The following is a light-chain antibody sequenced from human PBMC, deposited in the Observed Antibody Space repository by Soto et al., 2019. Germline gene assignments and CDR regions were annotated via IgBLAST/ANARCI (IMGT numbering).Light chain of an antibody. Sequence: DIQLTQSPSFLSASVGDRVTITCRASQGISSYLAWFQQKPGKAPKLLISAASTLQRGVPSRFSGSGSGTGFTLTISSLQPEDFATYYCQQLNTYPYTFGQGTKLEIK. V-gene: IGKV1-9*01. CDR2: AAS. CDR1: QGISSY. CDR3: QQLNTYPYT. J-gene: IGKJ2*01.